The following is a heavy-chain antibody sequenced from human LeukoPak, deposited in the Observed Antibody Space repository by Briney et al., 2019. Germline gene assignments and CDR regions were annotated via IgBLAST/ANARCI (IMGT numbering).Heavy chain of an antibody. D-gene: IGHD3-10*01. CDR2: VSYDGSNK. V-gene: IGHV3-30*04. CDR1: GFTFSSYA. CDR3: ARDGSMVRGVIITDYSMDV. J-gene: IGHJ6*04. Sequence: PGGSLRLSCAASGFTFSSYAMHWVRQAPGKGLEWVAVVSYDGSNKYYADSVKGRFTISRDNSKNTLYLQMNSLRAEDTAVYYCARDGSMVRGVIITDYSMDVWGKGTTVTVSS.